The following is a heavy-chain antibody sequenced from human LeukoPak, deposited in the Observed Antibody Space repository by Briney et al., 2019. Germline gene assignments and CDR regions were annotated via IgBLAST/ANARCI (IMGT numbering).Heavy chain of an antibody. CDR2: NYHSGST. J-gene: IGHJ3*02. D-gene: IGHD3-10*01. CDR3: ARLLDYYGSGSYPFGDAFDI. Sequence: SETLSLTCAVSGYSISSGYYWGWIRQPPGKGLEWCGSNYHSGSTYYNPSLKSRVTISVDTSKNQFSLKLSSVTAADTAVYYCARLLDYYGSGSYPFGDAFDIWGQGTMVTVSS. CDR1: GYSISSGYY. V-gene: IGHV4-38-2*01.